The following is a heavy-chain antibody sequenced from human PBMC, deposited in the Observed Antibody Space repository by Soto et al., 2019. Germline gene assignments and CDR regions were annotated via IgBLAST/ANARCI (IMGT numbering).Heavy chain of an antibody. CDR1: GFTFSSYG. Sequence: QVQLVESGGGVVQPGRSLRLSCAVSGFTFSSYGMHWVRQAPGKGLEWVAVISYDGSDKYYAESVRGRFTISRDNSKNTLYLQMNSLRVEDTAVYYCAKDRGKYGSGSFEFWGQGTLVTVSS. J-gene: IGHJ4*02. CDR2: ISYDGSDK. D-gene: IGHD3-10*01. CDR3: AKDRGKYGSGSFEF. V-gene: IGHV3-30*18.